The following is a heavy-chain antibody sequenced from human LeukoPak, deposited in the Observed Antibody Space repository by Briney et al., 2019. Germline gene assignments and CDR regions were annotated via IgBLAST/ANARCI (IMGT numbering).Heavy chain of an antibody. CDR3: ARSLEAGYSSSWYWGY. CDR1: GFTFGDYA. V-gene: IGHV3-11*04. CDR2: ISSSGSTI. J-gene: IGHJ4*02. Sequence: GGSLRLSCTASGFTFGDYAMSWIRQAPGKGLEWVSYISSSGSTIYYADSVKGRFTISRDNAKNSLYLQMNSLRAEDTAVYYCARSLEAGYSSSWYWGYWGQGTLVTVSS. D-gene: IGHD6-13*01.